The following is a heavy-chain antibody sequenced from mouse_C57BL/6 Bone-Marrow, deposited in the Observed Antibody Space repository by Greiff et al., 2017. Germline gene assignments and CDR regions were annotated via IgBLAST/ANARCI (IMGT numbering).Heavy chain of an antibody. V-gene: IGHV1-64*01. CDR1: GYTFTSYW. J-gene: IGHJ4*01. CDR3: ARDDYYGRSPMDY. D-gene: IGHD1-1*01. CDR2: IHPNSGST. Sequence: QVQLQQSGAELVKPGASVKLSCKASGYTFTSYWMHWVKQRPGQGLEWIGMIHPNSGSTNYNEKFKSKATLTVDKSSSTAYMQLSSLTSEDSAVYYCARDDYYGRSPMDYWGQGTSVTVSS.